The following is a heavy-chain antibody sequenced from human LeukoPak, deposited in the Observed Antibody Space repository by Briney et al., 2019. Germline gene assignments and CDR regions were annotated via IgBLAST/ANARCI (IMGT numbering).Heavy chain of an antibody. CDR2: INSNGRTS. V-gene: IGHV3-74*01. J-gene: IGHJ4*02. D-gene: IGHD3-10*01. CDR3: VRGASSGTHLDY. CDR1: GFSFSVHW. Sequence: GGSLRLSCAASGFSFSVHWMQWVRRLPGEGLVWVSCINSNGRTSNYADSVRGRFTISRDNSKNTLSLQLNSLRAEDTAVCYCVRGASSGTHLDYWGLGTLVTVSS.